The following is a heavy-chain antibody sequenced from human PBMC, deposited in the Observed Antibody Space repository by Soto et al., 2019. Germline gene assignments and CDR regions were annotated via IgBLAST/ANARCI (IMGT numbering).Heavy chain of an antibody. CDR1: GDSISSYY. V-gene: IGHV4-59*01. J-gene: IGHJ4*02. D-gene: IGHD2-15*01. CDR2: LYYGRSA. Sequence: QVQLQESGPGLVKPSETLSLTCAVSGDSISSYYCMWIRQPPGKGLESIGYLYYGRSANYNPSLKTLFTSLVDTPTNQCTRTLSSMPAADTDVYHFALRGMAVVPEYWGQGTMVTVSS. CDR3: ALRGMAVVPEY.